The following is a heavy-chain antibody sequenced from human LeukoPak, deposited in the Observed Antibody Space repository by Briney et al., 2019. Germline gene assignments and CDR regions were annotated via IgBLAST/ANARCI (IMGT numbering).Heavy chain of an antibody. CDR3: AKGIGGSYYYYGMDV. D-gene: IGHD3-3*01. CDR2: ISYDGSNK. CDR1: GFTFSSYG. V-gene: IGHV3-30*18. Sequence: GRSLRLSCAASGFTFSSYGMHWVRQAPGKGLEWVAVISYDGSNKYYADSVKGRFTISRDNSKNTLYLQMKSLRAKDEAVYYCAKGIGGSYYYYGMDVWGQGTMVTVSS. J-gene: IGHJ6*02.